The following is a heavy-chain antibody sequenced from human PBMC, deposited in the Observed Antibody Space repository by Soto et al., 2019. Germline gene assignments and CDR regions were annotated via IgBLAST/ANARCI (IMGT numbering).Heavy chain of an antibody. J-gene: IGHJ3*02. V-gene: IGHV1-58*01. Sequence: SVKVSCKASGLTFTSSSVQWVRQARGQRLEWIGWIVVGSGNTNYAQKFQERVTITRDMSTSTAYMELSNLRSEDTAVYYCAAYLPPNYYDSSGYVTGDAFDIWGQGTMVTVSS. CDR3: AAYLPPNYYDSSGYVTGDAFDI. CDR1: GLTFTSSS. D-gene: IGHD3-22*01. CDR2: IVVGSGNT.